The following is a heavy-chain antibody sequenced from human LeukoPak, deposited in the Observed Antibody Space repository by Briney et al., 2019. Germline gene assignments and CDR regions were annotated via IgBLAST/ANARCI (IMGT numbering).Heavy chain of an antibody. J-gene: IGHJ4*02. CDR1: GGYISSSSYF. CDR3: ARERHANMLYDY. CDR2: IYYNGIT. D-gene: IGHD2-2*01. Sequence: SETLSLTSTVSGGYISSSSYFWGWIRQPPGKGLGWIGSIYYNGITYYNPSLKSRVTISVDTSKNQFSLKLSSVTAADTAVYYCARERHANMLYDYWGQGTLVTVSS. V-gene: IGHV4-39*07.